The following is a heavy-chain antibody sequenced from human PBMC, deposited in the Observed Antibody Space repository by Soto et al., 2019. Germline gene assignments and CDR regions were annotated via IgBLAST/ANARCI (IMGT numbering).Heavy chain of an antibody. Sequence: GALRLSCAGSEFTFSTYVMHWVRQAPDKGLEWVAAIWNDGSTNYYADSVKGRFTISRDNSKNTLYLLMNSLRVEDTAVYYCARDTLGSCKGGPCYRLQLLGQGTLVTVSS. CDR3: ARDTLGSCKGGPCYRLQL. CDR1: EFTFSTYV. V-gene: IGHV3-33*01. CDR2: IWNDGSTN. D-gene: IGHD2-15*01. J-gene: IGHJ1*01.